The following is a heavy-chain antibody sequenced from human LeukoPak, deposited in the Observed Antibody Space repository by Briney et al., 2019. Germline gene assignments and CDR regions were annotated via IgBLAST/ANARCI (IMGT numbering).Heavy chain of an antibody. D-gene: IGHD4-17*01. Sequence: SETLSLTCAVYGGSFSGYYWSWIRQPPGKGLEWIGEINHSGSTNYNPSLKSRVTISVDTSKNQFSLQLNSVTPEDTAVYYCARTWGTNYGDYGFDPWGQGTLVTVSS. CDR2: INHSGST. J-gene: IGHJ5*02. CDR1: GGSFSGYY. CDR3: ARTWGTNYGDYGFDP. V-gene: IGHV4-34*01.